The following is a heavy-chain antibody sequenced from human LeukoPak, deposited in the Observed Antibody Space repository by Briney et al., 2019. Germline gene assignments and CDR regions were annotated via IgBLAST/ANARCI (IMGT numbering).Heavy chain of an antibody. Sequence: ASVKVSCKVSGYTLTELSMHWVRQAPGKGLEWMGGFDPEDGETIYAQKFQGRVTMTEDTSTDTAYMELSGLRSEDTAVYYCATGKEIAATHSFDYWGQGTLVTVSS. CDR1: GYTLTELS. V-gene: IGHV1-24*01. D-gene: IGHD6-13*01. CDR3: ATGKEIAATHSFDY. J-gene: IGHJ4*02. CDR2: FDPEDGET.